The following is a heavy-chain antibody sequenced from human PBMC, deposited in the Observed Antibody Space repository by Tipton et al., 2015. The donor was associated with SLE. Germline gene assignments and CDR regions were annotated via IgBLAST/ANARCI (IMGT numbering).Heavy chain of an antibody. J-gene: IGHJ4*02. CDR3: ARGPAAAGTYYFDY. Sequence: SLRLSCAASGFTFSSYAMHWVRQAPGKGLEWVAVISYDGSNKYYADSVTGRFTISRDNSKNTLYLQMNSLRAEDTAVYYCARGPAAAGTYYFDYWGQGTLVTVSS. CDR1: GFTFSSYA. CDR2: ISYDGSNK. V-gene: IGHV3-30*04. D-gene: IGHD6-13*01.